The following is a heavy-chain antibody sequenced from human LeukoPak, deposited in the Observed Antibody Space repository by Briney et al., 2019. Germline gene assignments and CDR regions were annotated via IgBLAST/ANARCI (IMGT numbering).Heavy chain of an antibody. CDR3: ARDRSVLWFDP. CDR1: VFTLSNFG. Sequence: GGSLSHSCVASVFTLSNFGMHWVRQAPGKGLEGVAVIWYDGSNKYYADSVKGRFAISRDDSKNTLYVQMNSLRVEDTAVYYCARDRSVLWFDPWGQGTLVTVSS. J-gene: IGHJ5*02. D-gene: IGHD3-10*02. CDR2: IWYDGSNK. V-gene: IGHV3-33*01.